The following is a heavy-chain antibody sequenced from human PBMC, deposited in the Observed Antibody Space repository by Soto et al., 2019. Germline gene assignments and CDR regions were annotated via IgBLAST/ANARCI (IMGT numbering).Heavy chain of an antibody. CDR2: ISSEATTT. J-gene: IGHJ4*02. D-gene: IGHD6-19*01. CDR1: GFRFSQYS. Sequence: GGSLRLSCAASGFRFSQYSMNWVRQAPGKGLEWVSYISSEATTTYYADSVKGRCTISRDNGKNLLYLQVNSLRAEDTAVYYCARDDSGWYLGYWGQGTLVTVSS. CDR3: ARDDSGWYLGY. V-gene: IGHV3-48*01.